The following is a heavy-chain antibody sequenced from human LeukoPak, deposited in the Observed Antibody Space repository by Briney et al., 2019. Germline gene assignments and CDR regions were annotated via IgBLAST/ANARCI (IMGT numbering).Heavy chain of an antibody. CDR2: IYYSGST. CDR1: GGSISSSSYY. J-gene: IGHJ4*02. Sequence: SETLSLTCTVSGGSISSSSYYWGWIRQPPGKGLEWIRSIYYSGSTYYNPSLKSRVTISVDTSKNQFSLKLSSVTAADTAVYYCARDHAPKDLTVSYSSSWYGGGWGQGTLVTVSS. CDR3: ARDHAPKDLTVSYSSSWYGGG. D-gene: IGHD6-13*01. V-gene: IGHV4-39*07.